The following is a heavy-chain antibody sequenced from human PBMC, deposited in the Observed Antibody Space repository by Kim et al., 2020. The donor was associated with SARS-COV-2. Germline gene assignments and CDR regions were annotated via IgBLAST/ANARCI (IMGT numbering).Heavy chain of an antibody. CDR2: IIPIFGTA. CDR1: GGTFSSYA. CDR3: ARTYYYDSSGYLTHYYGMDV. V-gene: IGHV1-69*13. Sequence: SVKVSCKASGGTFSSYAISWVRQAPGQGLEWMGGIIPIFGTANYAQKFQGRVTITADESTSTAYMELSSLRSEDTAVNYCARTYYYDSSGYLTHYYGMDVWGQGTTVTVSS. J-gene: IGHJ6*01. D-gene: IGHD3-22*01.